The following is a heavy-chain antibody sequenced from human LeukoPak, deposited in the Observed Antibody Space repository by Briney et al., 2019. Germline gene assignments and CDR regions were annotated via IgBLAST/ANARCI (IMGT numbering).Heavy chain of an antibody. CDR2: INPNSGGT. V-gene: IGHV1-2*02. CDR3: ASLTAGTDAFDI. CDR1: GYTFTGYY. D-gene: IGHD1-14*01. Sequence: ASVKVSCKPSGYTFTGYYMHWVPPAPGQGLEWMGWINPNSGGTNYAQKFQGRVTMTRDTSISTAYMELSRLRSDDTAVYYCASLTAGTDAFDIWGQGTMVTVSS. J-gene: IGHJ3*02.